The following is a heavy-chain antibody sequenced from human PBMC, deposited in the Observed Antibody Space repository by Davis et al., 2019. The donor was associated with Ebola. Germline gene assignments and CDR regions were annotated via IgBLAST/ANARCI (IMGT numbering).Heavy chain of an antibody. D-gene: IGHD6-13*01. Sequence: MPSETLSLTCTVSGGSISGYYWSWIRQPPGKRLEWIGYIYYSGSTNYNPSLKSRVTMSVDTSKNQFSLRLTSVTAADTAVYYCARSPHPYGSSWFFDYWGQGTLVTVSS. CDR2: IYYSGST. CDR1: GGSISGYY. J-gene: IGHJ4*02. V-gene: IGHV4-59*01. CDR3: ARSPHPYGSSWFFDY.